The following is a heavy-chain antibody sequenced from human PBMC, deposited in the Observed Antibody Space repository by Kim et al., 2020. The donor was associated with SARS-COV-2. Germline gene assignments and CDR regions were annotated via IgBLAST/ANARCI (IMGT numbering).Heavy chain of an antibody. CDR2: IYYSGST. D-gene: IGHD6-6*01. CDR3: ARGGEQLARGGFDY. J-gene: IGHJ4*02. V-gene: IGHV4-39*07. Sequence: SETLSLTCTVSGGSISSSSYYWGWIRQPPGKGLEWIGSIYYSGSTYYNPSLKSRVTISVDTSKNQFSLKLSSVTAADTAVYYCARGGEQLARGGFDYWGQGTLVTVSS. CDR1: GGSISSSSYY.